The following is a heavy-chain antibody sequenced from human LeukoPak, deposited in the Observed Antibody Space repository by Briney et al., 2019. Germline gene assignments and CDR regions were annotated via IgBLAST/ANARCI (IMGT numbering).Heavy chain of an antibody. Sequence: GGSLRLSCTASGFTFSDYYMSWIRQAPGKGLEWVSVIYSGGSTYYADSVRGRFTISRDNSKNTLYLQMNSLRAEDTAVYYCARGSIAAASNFDYWGQGTLVTVSS. D-gene: IGHD6-13*01. CDR3: ARGSIAAASNFDY. V-gene: IGHV3-66*01. CDR1: GFTFSDYY. CDR2: IYSGGST. J-gene: IGHJ4*02.